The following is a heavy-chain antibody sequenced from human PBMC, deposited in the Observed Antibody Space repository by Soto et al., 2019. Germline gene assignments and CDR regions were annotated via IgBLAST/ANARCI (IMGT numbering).Heavy chain of an antibody. CDR1: GFTFSSYG. Sequence: QVQLVESGGGVVQPGRSLRLSCAASGFTFSSYGMHWVRQAPGKGLAWVAVISSDGRSKYYADSVKGRFTISRDNSKNTLYLQMNGLRAEDTAVYYCAKDGPDTSPFDYWGQGTLVTVSS. V-gene: IGHV3-30*18. CDR3: AKDGPDTSPFDY. D-gene: IGHD2-2*02. J-gene: IGHJ4*02. CDR2: ISSDGRSK.